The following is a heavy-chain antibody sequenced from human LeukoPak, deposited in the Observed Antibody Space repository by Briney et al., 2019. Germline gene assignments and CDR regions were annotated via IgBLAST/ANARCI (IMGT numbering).Heavy chain of an antibody. Sequence: ASVKVSCNASGHTFTSYGISWVRQAPGQGLEWMGWISAYNGNTNYAQKLQGRDTMTTDTSTSTAYMELRSLRSDDTAVYYCARVPTRGGWFDPWGQGTLVTVSS. CDR1: GHTFTSYG. V-gene: IGHV1-18*01. CDR3: ARVPTRGGWFDP. J-gene: IGHJ5*02. D-gene: IGHD3-10*01. CDR2: ISAYNGNT.